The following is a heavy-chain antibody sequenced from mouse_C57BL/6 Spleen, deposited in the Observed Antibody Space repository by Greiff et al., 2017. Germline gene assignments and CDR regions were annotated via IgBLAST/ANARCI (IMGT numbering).Heavy chain of an antibody. Sequence: EVQLVASGGGLVKPGGSLKLSCAASGFTFSDYGMHWVRQAPEKGLEWVAYISSGSSTIFYADTVKGRFTISRDNAKNNLFLQMTSLRSEDTAMYYCAKGDYYGSPDYWGQGTTLTVSS. V-gene: IGHV5-17*01. CDR1: GFTFSDYG. CDR2: ISSGSSTI. J-gene: IGHJ2*01. D-gene: IGHD1-1*01. CDR3: AKGDYYGSPDY.